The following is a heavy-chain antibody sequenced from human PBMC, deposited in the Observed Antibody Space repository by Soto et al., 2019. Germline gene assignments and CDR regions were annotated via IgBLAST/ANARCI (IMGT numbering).Heavy chain of an antibody. D-gene: IGHD6-19*01. V-gene: IGHV3-9*01. CDR2: ISWNSGEI. J-gene: IGHJ4*02. CDR1: GFTFDDYA. CDR3: AKDAYPIPGAGSLDN. Sequence: EAQLVESGGGLEQPGRSLRLSCAASGFTFDDYAMHWVRQSPGRGLEWVSGISWNSGEIKYADSVKGRFTISRDNAKNSLYLEMNSLRVEDTALYYCAKDAYPIPGAGSLDNWGQGTLVTVSS.